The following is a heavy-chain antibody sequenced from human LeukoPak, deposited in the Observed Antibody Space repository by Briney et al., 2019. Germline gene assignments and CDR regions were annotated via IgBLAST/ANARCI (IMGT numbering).Heavy chain of an antibody. CDR2: ISYDGSNK. CDR3: ARGLRFLEWLLRPRFDY. J-gene: IGHJ4*02. Sequence: PGRSLRLSCAASGFTFSSYAMHWVRRAPGRGLEWVAVISYDGSNKYYADSVKGRFTISRDNSKNTLYLQMNSLRAEDTAVYYCARGLRFLEWLLRPRFDYWGQGTLVTVSS. V-gene: IGHV3-30-3*01. CDR1: GFTFSSYA. D-gene: IGHD3-3*01.